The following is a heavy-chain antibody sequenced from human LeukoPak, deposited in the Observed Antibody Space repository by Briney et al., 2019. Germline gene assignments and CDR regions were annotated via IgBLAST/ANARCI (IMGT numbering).Heavy chain of an antibody. V-gene: IGHV3-33*01. CDR2: IWYGGSNK. J-gene: IGHJ4*02. CDR3: ARDRGGDQLLLGY. CDR1: GFTFSSYG. D-gene: IGHD2-2*01. Sequence: GGSLRLSCAASGFTFSSYGMHWVRQAPGKGLEWVAVIWYGGSNKYYADSVKGRFTISRDNSKNTLYLQMNSLRAEDTAVYYCARDRGGDQLLLGYWGQGTLVTVSS.